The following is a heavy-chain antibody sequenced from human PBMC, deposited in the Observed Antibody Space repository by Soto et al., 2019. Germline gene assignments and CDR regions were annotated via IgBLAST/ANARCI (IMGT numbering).Heavy chain of an antibody. CDR3: ARVADCSGGRCYFSVDY. Sequence: QVQLQESGPGLVKPSQTLSLTCTVSGGSISSGDHYWSWIRQPPGKGLEWIGYIYYSGSTYYNPSLTSRVTISVDTSKNQFSLKLSSVTAADTAVYYCARVADCSGGRCYFSVDYWGQGTLVTVSS. CDR2: IYYSGST. J-gene: IGHJ4*02. V-gene: IGHV4-30-4*01. D-gene: IGHD2-15*01. CDR1: GGSISSGDHY.